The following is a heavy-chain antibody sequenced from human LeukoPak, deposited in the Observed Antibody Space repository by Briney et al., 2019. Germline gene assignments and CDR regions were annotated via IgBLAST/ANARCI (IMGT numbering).Heavy chain of an antibody. CDR3: AKIGWDDAFDI. D-gene: IGHD1-26*01. Sequence: GGSLRLSCAASGFTFSSYWMHWVRQAPGKGLVWVSRINSDGSSTSYADSVKRRFTISRDNAKNTLYLQMNSLRAEDTAVYYCAKIGWDDAFDIWGQGTMVTVSS. CDR2: INSDGSST. J-gene: IGHJ3*02. CDR1: GFTFSSYW. V-gene: IGHV3-74*01.